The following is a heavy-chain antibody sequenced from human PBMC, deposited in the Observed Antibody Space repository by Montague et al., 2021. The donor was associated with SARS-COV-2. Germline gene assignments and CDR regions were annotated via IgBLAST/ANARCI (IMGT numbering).Heavy chain of an antibody. J-gene: IGHJ4*02. D-gene: IGHD3-16*01. Sequence: SLRLSCAASGFTFSSYGMHWVRQAPGKGLEWVAVIWYAGSNKYYADSVKGRFTLSRDNSKNTLYLQMNSLRAEDTAVYYCARDLFWGTDSGTQQRRDYWGQGTLVAVSS. CDR3: ARDLFWGTDSGTQQRRDY. CDR1: GFTFSSYG. CDR2: IWYAGSNK. V-gene: IGHV3-33*01.